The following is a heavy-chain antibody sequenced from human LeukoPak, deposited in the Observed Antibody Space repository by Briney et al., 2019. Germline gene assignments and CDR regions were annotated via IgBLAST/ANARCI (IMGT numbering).Heavy chain of an antibody. J-gene: IGHJ4*02. CDR3: ARDRRYCGGGSCYFDYFFDY. Sequence: GGALRLSCAASGFNFNSYAVHWVRQAPGKGLEWVAVISYDGSINFYAASVKGRFTISRDNSKNTLHLQMNSLRAEDSALYFCARDRRYCGGGSCYFDYFFDYWGQGTLVTVSS. D-gene: IGHD2-15*01. V-gene: IGHV3-30-3*01. CDR1: GFNFNSYA. CDR2: ISYDGSIN.